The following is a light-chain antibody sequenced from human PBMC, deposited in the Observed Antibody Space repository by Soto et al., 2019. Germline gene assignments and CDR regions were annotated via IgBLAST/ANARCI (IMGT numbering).Light chain of an antibody. CDR2: DVS. CDR1: SSDVGSYNY. CDR3: TSYTTSTTRV. J-gene: IGLJ3*02. V-gene: IGLV2-14*01. Sequence: QSALTQPASVSGSPGQSITISCTGTSSDVGSYNYVSWYQQHPGKAPKLMIYDVSHRPSGVSNRFSGSKSGHTAFLTISGLQAEDEADYYCTSYTTSTTRVFGGGTKVTVL.